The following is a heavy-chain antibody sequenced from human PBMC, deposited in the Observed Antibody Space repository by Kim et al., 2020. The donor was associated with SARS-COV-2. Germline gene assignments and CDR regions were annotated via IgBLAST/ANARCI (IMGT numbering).Heavy chain of an antibody. J-gene: IGHJ4*02. V-gene: IGHV3-30*18. CDR2: ISYDGSNK. CDR1: GFTFSSYG. Sequence: GGSLRLSCAASGFTFSSYGMHWVRQAPGKGLEWVAVISYDGSNKYYADSVKGRFTISRDNSKNTLYLQMNSLRAEDTAVYYCAKDKRRSGYYLDYWGQGT. CDR3: AKDKRRSGYYLDY. D-gene: IGHD3-22*01.